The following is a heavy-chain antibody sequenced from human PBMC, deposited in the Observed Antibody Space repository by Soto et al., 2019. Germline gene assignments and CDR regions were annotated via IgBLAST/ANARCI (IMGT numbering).Heavy chain of an antibody. J-gene: IGHJ5*02. Sequence: PSETLSLTCAVSSGSISSSNWWSWVRQPPGKGLEWIGEIYHSGSTNYNPSLKSRVTISVDKSKNQFSLKLSSVTAADTAVYYCARGITMVRGEPRHWFDPWGQGTLVTVSS. D-gene: IGHD3-10*01. CDR2: IYHSGST. CDR1: SGSISSSNW. V-gene: IGHV4-4*02. CDR3: ARGITMVRGEPRHWFDP.